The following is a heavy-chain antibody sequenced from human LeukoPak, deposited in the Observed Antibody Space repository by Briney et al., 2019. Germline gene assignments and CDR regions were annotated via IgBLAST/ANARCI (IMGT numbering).Heavy chain of an antibody. CDR2: IHSSGTT. Sequence: SETLSLTCTVSGVSMNYYFWNWIRQPAGEGLQWIGRIHSSGTTNYNPSLKSRVTISADTSKNQFSLQLTSVTAADTAVYYCASLGSNDYWGQGTLVTVSS. D-gene: IGHD2-15*01. CDR3: ASLGSNDY. CDR1: GVSMNYYF. J-gene: IGHJ4*02. V-gene: IGHV4-4*07.